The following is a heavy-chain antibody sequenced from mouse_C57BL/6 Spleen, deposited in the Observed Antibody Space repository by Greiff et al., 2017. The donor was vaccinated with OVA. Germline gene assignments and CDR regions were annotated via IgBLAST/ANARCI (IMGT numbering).Heavy chain of an antibody. J-gene: IGHJ1*03. CDR1: GYAFTNYL. CDR3: AYYYGSNTGYFDV. D-gene: IGHD1-1*01. Sequence: QVQLQQSGAELVRPGTSVKVSCKASGYAFTNYLIEWVKQRPGQGLEWIGVINPGSGGTNYNEKFKGKATLTADKSSSTAYMQLSSLTSEDSAVYFCAYYYGSNTGYFDVWGTGTTVTVSS. V-gene: IGHV1-54*01. CDR2: INPGSGGT.